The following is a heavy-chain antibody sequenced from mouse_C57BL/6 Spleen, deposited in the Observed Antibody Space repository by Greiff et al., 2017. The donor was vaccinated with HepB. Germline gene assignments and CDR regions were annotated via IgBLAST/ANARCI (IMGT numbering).Heavy chain of an antibody. Sequence: QVQLQQSGAELVRPGASVKLSCKASGYTFTDYYINWVKQRPGQGLAWIARIYPGSGNTYYNQKFKGKATLTAEKSSSTAYMQLSSLTSEDSAVYFCARTKAYYSNYGAMDYWGQGTSVTVSS. D-gene: IGHD2-5*01. CDR2: IYPGSGNT. CDR3: ARTKAYYSNYGAMDY. V-gene: IGHV1-76*01. J-gene: IGHJ4*01. CDR1: GYTFTDYY.